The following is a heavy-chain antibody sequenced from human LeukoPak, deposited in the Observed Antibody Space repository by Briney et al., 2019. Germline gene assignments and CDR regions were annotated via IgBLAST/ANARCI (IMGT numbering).Heavy chain of an antibody. D-gene: IGHD6-19*01. CDR2: ISYDGSNK. J-gene: IGHJ3*02. V-gene: IGHV3-30-3*01. CDR3: AKDQGIAVAVYDAFDI. CDR1: GFTFSSYA. Sequence: GGSLRLSCAASGFTFSSYAMHWVRQAPGKGLEWVAVISYDGSNKYYADSVKGRFTISRDNSKNTLYLQMNSLRAEDTAVYYCAKDQGIAVAVYDAFDIWGQGTMVTVSS.